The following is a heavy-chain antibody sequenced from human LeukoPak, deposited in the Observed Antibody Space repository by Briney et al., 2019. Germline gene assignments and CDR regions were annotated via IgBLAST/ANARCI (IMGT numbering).Heavy chain of an antibody. CDR1: GFTFSSYA. Sequence: GGSLRLSCAASGFTFSSYAMSWVRQAPGKGPEWVSVISGGGDITYYADSVRGRFTISRGNSKNTLYLQMNSLRAEDTAVYYCAKVSCGGSSCPLDYWGQGTLVTVSS. D-gene: IGHD2-15*01. V-gene: IGHV3-23*01. CDR2: ISGGGDIT. J-gene: IGHJ4*02. CDR3: AKVSCGGSSCPLDY.